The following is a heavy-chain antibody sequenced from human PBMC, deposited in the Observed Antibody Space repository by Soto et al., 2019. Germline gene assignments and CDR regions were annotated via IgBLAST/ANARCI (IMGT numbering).Heavy chain of an antibody. D-gene: IGHD2-21*02. CDR2: INHSGST. CDR3: ASGPVVTPPAT. CDR1: GGSFSGYY. V-gene: IGHV4-34*01. Sequence: PSETLSLTCAVYGGSFSGYYWSWIRQPPGKGLEWIGEINHSGSTNYNPSLKSRVTISVDTSKNQFSLKLSSVTAADTAVYYCASGPVVTPPATWGQATLVTVSS. J-gene: IGHJ4*02.